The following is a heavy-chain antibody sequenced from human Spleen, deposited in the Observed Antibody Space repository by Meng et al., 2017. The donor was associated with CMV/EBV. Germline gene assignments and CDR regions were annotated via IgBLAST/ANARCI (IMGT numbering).Heavy chain of an antibody. J-gene: IGHJ4*02. CDR2: IYYSGST. V-gene: IGHV4-39*07. D-gene: IGHD1-26*01. CDR3: ARGEVGQPTRI. Sequence: SETLSLTCTVSGGSISSSSYYWGWIRQPPGKGLEWIGSIYYSGSTYYNPSLKSRVTISVDTSKNQFSLKLSSVTAADTAVYYCARGEVGQPTRIWGQGTLVTVSS. CDR1: GGSISSSSYY.